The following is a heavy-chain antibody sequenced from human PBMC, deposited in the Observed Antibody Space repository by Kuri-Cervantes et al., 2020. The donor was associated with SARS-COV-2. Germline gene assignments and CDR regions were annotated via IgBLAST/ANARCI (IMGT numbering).Heavy chain of an antibody. J-gene: IGHJ4*02. V-gene: IGHV4-34*01. CDR2: INHSGST. Sequence: SETLSLTWAVYGGSFSGYYWSWIRQSPGKGLEWIGEINHSGSTNYNPPLKSRVTISLETSKNQFSLNLSSVTAADTAVYYCARGEWDVVLDWGQGTLVTVSS. D-gene: IGHD1-26*01. CDR3: ARGEWDVVLD. CDR1: GGSFSGYY.